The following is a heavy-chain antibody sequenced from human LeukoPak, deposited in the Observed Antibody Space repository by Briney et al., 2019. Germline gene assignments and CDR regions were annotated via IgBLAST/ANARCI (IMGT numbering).Heavy chain of an antibody. J-gene: IGHJ6*02. CDR1: GFTFGDHA. V-gene: IGHV3-49*04. Sequence: PGRSLRLSCRGSGFTFGDHAVSWVRQAPGKGLEWVGFIRSKAYRGTTEYAASVKGRFTISRDDSASIAYLQMNSLKTEDTAVYYCARGPIQLWIHNAMDVWGQGTTVTVSS. D-gene: IGHD5-18*01. CDR3: ARGPIQLWIHNAMDV. CDR2: IRSKAYRGTT.